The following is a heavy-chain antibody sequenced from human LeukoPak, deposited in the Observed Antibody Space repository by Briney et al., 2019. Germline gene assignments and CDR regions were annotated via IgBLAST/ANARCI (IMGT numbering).Heavy chain of an antibody. D-gene: IGHD6-13*01. CDR3: ARSSGYRADYFDY. Sequence: SVKVSCKASGGTFSSYAISWVRQAPGQGLEWMGRVIPILGIANYAQKFQGRVTITADKSTSTAYMELSSLRSEDTAVYYCARSSGYRADYFDYWGQGTLVTVSS. V-gene: IGHV1-69*04. CDR1: GGTFSSYA. CDR2: VIPILGIA. J-gene: IGHJ4*02.